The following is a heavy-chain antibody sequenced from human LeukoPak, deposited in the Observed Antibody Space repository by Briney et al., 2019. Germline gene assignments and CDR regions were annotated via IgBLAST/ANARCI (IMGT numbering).Heavy chain of an antibody. CDR1: GFTFSSYV. J-gene: IGHJ4*02. CDR2: VSGSGATT. D-gene: IGHD6-13*01. V-gene: IGHV3-23*01. Sequence: GGSLGLSCATSGFTFSSYVMSWVRQAPGKGLEWVSAVSGSGATTSYADSVKGQFIISRDNSRNTLYLQMNSLRAEDTAVYYCAKGRDSSTWYLFDYWGQGTLVTVSS. CDR3: AKGRDSSTWYLFDY.